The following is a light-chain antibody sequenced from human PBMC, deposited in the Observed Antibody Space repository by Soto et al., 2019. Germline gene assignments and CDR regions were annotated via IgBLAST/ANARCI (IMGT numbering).Light chain of an antibody. CDR2: DAA. Sequence: EIVLAQSAAALSLSPGERATLSCRASQGVFTCLAWYQQKPGQAPRLLIYDAANRATGSPARFSGSGSGTAFTPTTSNLQSEDFAVYYCQQYNNWPPITFGQGTRLEI. CDR1: QGVFTC. J-gene: IGKJ5*01. CDR3: QQYNNWPPIT. V-gene: IGKV3D-15*01.